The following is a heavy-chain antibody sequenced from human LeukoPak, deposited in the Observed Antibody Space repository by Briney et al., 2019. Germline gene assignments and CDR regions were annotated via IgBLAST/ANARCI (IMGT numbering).Heavy chain of an antibody. V-gene: IGHV4-59*01. CDR2: ISYSGST. Sequence: PSVTLSLTCTVSGGSISSYYWSWIRRPPGKGLEWIGYISYSGSTNYNPSLKSRVTISVDTSKNQFSLKLSSVTAADTAVYYCAKYVWGSYPTFEDYWGQGTLVTVSS. CDR3: AKYVWGSYPTFEDY. J-gene: IGHJ4*02. D-gene: IGHD3-16*02. CDR1: GGSISSYY.